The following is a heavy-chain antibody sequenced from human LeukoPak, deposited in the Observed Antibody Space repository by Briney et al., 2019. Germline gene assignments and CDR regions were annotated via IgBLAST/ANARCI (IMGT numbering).Heavy chain of an antibody. CDR1: GFTFSSYS. J-gene: IGHJ4*02. CDR2: ISSGSSYI. V-gene: IGHV3-21*01. D-gene: IGHD2-2*01. CDR3: ARVEEDIVVVPGFDY. Sequence: GGSLRLSCAASGFTFSSYSMNWVRQAPGKGLEWVSSISSGSSYIYYADSVKGRFTISRDNAKNSLYLQMNSLRAEDTAVYYCARVEEDIVVVPGFDYWGQGTLVTVSS.